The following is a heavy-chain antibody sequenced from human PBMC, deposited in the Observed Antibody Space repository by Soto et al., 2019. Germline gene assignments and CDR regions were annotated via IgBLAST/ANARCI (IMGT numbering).Heavy chain of an antibody. CDR2: ISASSGNT. CDR3: ARDWINMVRGVGHLFDP. V-gene: IGHV1-18*01. J-gene: IGHJ5*02. CDR1: GYTFTNYD. D-gene: IGHD3-10*01. Sequence: ASVKVSCKASGYTFTNYDISWVRQAPGHGLEWMGWISASSGNTNYAQTLQGRVTMTTDTSTSTAYMELRSLRSDDTAVYYCARDWINMVRGVGHLFDPWGQGTLVTVSS.